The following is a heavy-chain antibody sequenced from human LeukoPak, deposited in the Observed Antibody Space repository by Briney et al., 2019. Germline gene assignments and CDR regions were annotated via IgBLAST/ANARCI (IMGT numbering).Heavy chain of an antibody. CDR1: GFTFSSYW. J-gene: IGHJ4*02. V-gene: IGHV3-7*01. CDR3: ARKLWFGEPGDY. D-gene: IGHD3-10*01. Sequence: GGSLRLSCAASGFTFSSYWMSWVRQAPGKGLEWVANIKYDGSEKYYVDSVKGRFTISGDNAKNSLYLQMNSLRAEDTAVYYCARKLWFGEPGDYWGQGTLVTVSS. CDR2: IKYDGSEK.